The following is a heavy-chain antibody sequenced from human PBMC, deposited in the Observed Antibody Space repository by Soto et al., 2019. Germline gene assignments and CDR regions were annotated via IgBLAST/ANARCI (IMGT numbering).Heavy chain of an antibody. CDR3: ASMNSGSYYSHYYYGMDV. V-gene: IGHV1-46*01. CDR2: INPSGGST. CDR1: GYTFTSYY. Sequence: ASVKVSCKASGYTFTSYYMHWVRQAPGQRLEWMGIINPSGGSTSYAQKFQGRVTMTRDTSTSTVYMELSSLRSEDTAVYYCASMNSGSYYSHYYYGMDVWGQGTTVTVSS. D-gene: IGHD1-26*01. J-gene: IGHJ6*02.